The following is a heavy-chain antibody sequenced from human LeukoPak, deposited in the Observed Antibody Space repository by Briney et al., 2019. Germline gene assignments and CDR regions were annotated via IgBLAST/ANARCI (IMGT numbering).Heavy chain of an antibody. D-gene: IGHD3-10*01. CDR2: INHSGST. CDR1: GGSFSGYY. J-gene: IGHJ4*02. CDR3: AMVRGGPFDY. V-gene: IGHV4-34*01. Sequence: SETLSLTCAVYGGSFSGYYWSWIRQPQGKGLEWIGEINHSGSTNYNPSLKSRVTISVDTSKNQFSLKLSSVTAADTAVYYCAMVRGGPFDYWGQGTLVTVSS.